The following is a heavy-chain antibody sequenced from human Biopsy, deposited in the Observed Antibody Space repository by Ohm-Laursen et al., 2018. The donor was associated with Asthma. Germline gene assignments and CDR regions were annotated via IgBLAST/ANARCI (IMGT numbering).Heavy chain of an antibody. Sequence: SLRLSCAASGFTFSSYGMHWVRQAPGKGLEWVAVIWYDGSNKYYADSVKGRFTISRDNSKNTLYLQMNSLRAEDTAVYYCARKARHGDYDFDYWGQGTLVSVSS. CDR3: ARKARHGDYDFDY. V-gene: IGHV3-33*01. CDR1: GFTFSSYG. J-gene: IGHJ4*02. D-gene: IGHD4-17*01. CDR2: IWYDGSNK.